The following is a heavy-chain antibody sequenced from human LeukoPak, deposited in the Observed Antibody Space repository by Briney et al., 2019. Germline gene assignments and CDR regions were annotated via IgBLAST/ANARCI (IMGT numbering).Heavy chain of an antibody. CDR1: GFTFSSYW. V-gene: IGHV3-74*01. Sequence: GGSLRLSCAASGFTFSSYWMTWVRQAPGKGLVWVSRIDLAGEYTTYADSVKGRFTISRDNAKNTLYLQMNSLRAEDTAVYYCASGNSHAFDIWGQGTMVTVSS. CDR2: IDLAGEYT. CDR3: ASGNSHAFDI. J-gene: IGHJ3*02.